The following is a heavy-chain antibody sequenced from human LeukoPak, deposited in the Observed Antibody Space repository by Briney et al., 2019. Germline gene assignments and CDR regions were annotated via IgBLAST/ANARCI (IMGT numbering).Heavy chain of an antibody. CDR3: AREYADTAMAPFYYYYMDV. V-gene: IGHV5-51*01. CDR2: IYPGDSDT. CDR1: GYSFTSYW. D-gene: IGHD5-18*01. J-gene: IGHJ6*03. Sequence: GESLKISCKGSGYSFTSYWIGWVRQMPGKGLEWMGIIYPGDSDTRYSPSFQGQVTISADKSIGTAYLQWSSLKASDTAMYYCAREYADTAMAPFYYYYMDVWGKGTTVTVSS.